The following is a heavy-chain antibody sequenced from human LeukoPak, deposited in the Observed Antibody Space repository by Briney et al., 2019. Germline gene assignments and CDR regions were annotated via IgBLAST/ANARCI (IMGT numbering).Heavy chain of an antibody. CDR2: ISDYNGNT. D-gene: IGHD3-10*01. Sequence: ASVKVSCKASGYTFTSYGISWVRQAPGQGLEWMGWISDYNGNTNYAQKLQGRVTMTTDTSTSTAYMELRSLRSDDTAVYYCAKSHYYGSGRGAFDIWGQGTMVTVSS. CDR1: GYTFTSYG. J-gene: IGHJ3*02. V-gene: IGHV1-18*01. CDR3: AKSHYYGSGRGAFDI.